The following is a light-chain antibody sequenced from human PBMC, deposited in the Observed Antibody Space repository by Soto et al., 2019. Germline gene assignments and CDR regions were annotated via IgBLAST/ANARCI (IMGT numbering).Light chain of an antibody. J-gene: IGKJ4*01. Sequence: DIQMTQSPSSLSASVGDRVTITCRASQSTTSYLNWYQQKPGKAPKLLIYAASSLQSGVPSRFSGSGSGTDFTLNISSLQPEDFATYYCQQSYSTLGLTFGGGTKVEIK. CDR1: QSTTSY. CDR2: AAS. V-gene: IGKV1-39*01. CDR3: QQSYSTLGLT.